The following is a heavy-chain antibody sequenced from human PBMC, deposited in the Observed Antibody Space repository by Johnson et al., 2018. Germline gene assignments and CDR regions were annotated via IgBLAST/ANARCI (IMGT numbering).Heavy chain of an antibody. J-gene: IGHJ6*03. D-gene: IGHD3-22*01. V-gene: IGHV3-7*01. CDR2: IKQDGSEK. Sequence: EVQLVESGGGLVQPGGSLRLSCAASGFSFNSYWMSWVRQAPGKGLEWVANIKQDGSEKYYVDSVKGRFTISRDNAKNSLYLQMNSLRAEDTAVYYCARVVVPNYYYSYMDVWGKGTTVTVSS. CDR3: ARVVVPNYYYSYMDV. CDR1: GFSFNSYW.